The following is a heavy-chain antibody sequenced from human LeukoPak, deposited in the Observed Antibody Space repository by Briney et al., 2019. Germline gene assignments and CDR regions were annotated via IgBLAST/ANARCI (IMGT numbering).Heavy chain of an antibody. J-gene: IGHJ4*02. Sequence: ESLKISCKGSGYSFTSYWIGWVRQMPGKGLEWMGIIYPGDSDTRYSPSFQGQVTISADKSISTAYLQWSSLKASDTAMYYCARPKWFGESYLYFDYWGQGTLVTVSS. D-gene: IGHD3-10*01. CDR3: ARPKWFGESYLYFDY. CDR1: GYSFTSYW. CDR2: IYPGDSDT. V-gene: IGHV5-51*01.